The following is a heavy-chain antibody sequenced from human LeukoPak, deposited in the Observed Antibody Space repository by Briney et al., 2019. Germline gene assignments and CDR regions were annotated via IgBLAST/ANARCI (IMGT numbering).Heavy chain of an antibody. Sequence: GGSLRLSCAASGFTFSSYGMHWVRQAPGEGLEWVAVIWYDGSNKYYADSVKGRFTISRDNSKNTLYLQMNSLRAEDTAVYYCARNKWFGESTPFDYWGQGTLVTVSS. CDR1: GFTFSSYG. J-gene: IGHJ4*02. V-gene: IGHV3-33*01. CDR2: IWYDGSNK. CDR3: ARNKWFGESTPFDY. D-gene: IGHD3-10*01.